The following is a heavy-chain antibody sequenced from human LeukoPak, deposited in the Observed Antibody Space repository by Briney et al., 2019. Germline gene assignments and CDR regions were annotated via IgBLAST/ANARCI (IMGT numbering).Heavy chain of an antibody. CDR3: ARGFGGTYSAYCFDY. V-gene: IGHV4-34*01. D-gene: IGHD1-26*01. Sequence: PSETLSLTCAVYGGSFSGYYWSWIRQPPGKGLEWIGEINHSGSTNYNPSLKSRVTISVDTSKNQFSLKLSSVTAADTAVYYCARGFGGTYSAYCFDYWGQGSLVTVSS. CDR1: GGSFSGYY. J-gene: IGHJ4*02. CDR2: INHSGST.